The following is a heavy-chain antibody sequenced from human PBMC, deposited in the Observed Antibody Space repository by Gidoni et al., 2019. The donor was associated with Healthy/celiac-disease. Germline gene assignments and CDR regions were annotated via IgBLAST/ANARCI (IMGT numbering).Heavy chain of an antibody. Sequence: EVQRVESGVGLVKPGGSLRRSGAASGFTFSSYAMNWLRQAPGQGLEWVSAIISSSSYIYYADSVKGRFTISRDNAKNSLYLQMNSLRAEATAVYYCARPQSEYSSSGWFDPWGQGTLVTVSS. V-gene: IGHV3-21*01. J-gene: IGHJ5*02. CDR2: IISSSSYI. CDR1: GFTFSSYA. CDR3: ARPQSEYSSSGWFDP. D-gene: IGHD6-6*01.